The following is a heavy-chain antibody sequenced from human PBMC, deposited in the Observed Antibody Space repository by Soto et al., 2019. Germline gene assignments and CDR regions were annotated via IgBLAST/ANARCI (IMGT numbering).Heavy chain of an antibody. CDR1: GFTFSDYY. Sequence: QVQVVESGGGLVKPGGSLRLSCAASGFTFSDYYMSWIRQAPGKGLEWVSFISSSSDSIKYADSVKGRFTISRENAKNSLYLQLNSLRAEDTAVYYCARGGIKGTTSRGQVYNWGQGTRVTVSS. D-gene: IGHD1-7*01. J-gene: IGHJ4*02. CDR3: ARGGIKGTTSRGQVYN. V-gene: IGHV3-11*06. CDR2: ISSSSDSI.